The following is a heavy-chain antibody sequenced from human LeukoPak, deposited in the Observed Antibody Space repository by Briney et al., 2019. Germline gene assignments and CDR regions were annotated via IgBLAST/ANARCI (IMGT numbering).Heavy chain of an antibody. CDR1: GYTFTNYD. J-gene: IGHJ6*03. CDR3: ARVVPASMVGEGGYYYMDV. CDR2: MNPNSGNT. V-gene: IGHV1-8*03. Sequence: GASVKVSCKASGYTFTNYDINWVRQATGQGLEWMGWMNPNSGNTGYAEKFQGRVTITRDTSITTAYMELSSLRSEDSAVYYCARVVPASMVGEGGYYYMDVWGKGTTVTVAS. D-gene: IGHD3-10*01.